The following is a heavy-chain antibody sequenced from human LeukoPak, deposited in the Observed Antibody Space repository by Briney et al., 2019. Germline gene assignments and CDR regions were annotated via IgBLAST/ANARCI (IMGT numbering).Heavy chain of an antibody. CDR3: ARVSGYDWESFYDY. J-gene: IGHJ4*02. CDR1: GGSISSYY. V-gene: IGHV4-59*01. D-gene: IGHD5-12*01. Sequence: SETLSLTCTVSGGSISSYYWSWIRQPPGKALEWIGYIYYSVSTNYNPSLKSRVTISVDTSKNQFSLKLSSVTAADTAMYYCARVSGYDWESFYDYWGQGSLVTVSS. CDR2: IYYSVST.